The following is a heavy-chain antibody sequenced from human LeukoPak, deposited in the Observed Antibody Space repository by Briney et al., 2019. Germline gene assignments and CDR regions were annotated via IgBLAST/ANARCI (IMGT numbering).Heavy chain of an antibody. CDR3: AKDHAVTTDFDY. V-gene: IGHV3-23*01. Sequence: GGSLRLSCAASGFTFSSYPMSWVRQAPGKGLEWVSAISGSGGSTYYADSVKGRFTISRDNSKNTLYLQMNSLRAEDTAVYYCAKDHAVTTDFDYWGQGTLVTVSS. CDR2: ISGSGGST. CDR1: GFTFSSYP. J-gene: IGHJ4*02. D-gene: IGHD4-17*01.